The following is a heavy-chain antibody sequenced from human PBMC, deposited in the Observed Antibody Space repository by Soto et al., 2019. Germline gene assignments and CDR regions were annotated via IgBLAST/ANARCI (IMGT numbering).Heavy chain of an antibody. CDR1: GDSINNSHW. CDR2: TYHSGTT. V-gene: IGHV4-4*02. D-gene: IGHD6-13*01. J-gene: IGHJ5*02. Sequence: QVQLQESGPGLVQPSGTLSLTCAVSGDSINNSHWWSWVRQTPGKGLEWVGETYHSGTTNYNPSLTTRVTISIDESKIQFSLKMNSVTAADTAVYYCAREVNSSPARGPNWFDPWGQGTLVTVSS. CDR3: AREVNSSPARGPNWFDP.